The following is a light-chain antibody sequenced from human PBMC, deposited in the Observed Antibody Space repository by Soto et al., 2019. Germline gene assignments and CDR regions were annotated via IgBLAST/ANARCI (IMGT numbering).Light chain of an antibody. Sequence: QSVLTQPPSVSGAPGQRVTISCTGSSSNIGAGYDVHWYQQLPGTAPKLLIYRNDQRPSGVPDRFSGSKSGTSASLDVSGLRSEDEADYYCATWDDSLSGWVFGGGTKVTVL. J-gene: IGLJ3*02. CDR2: RND. CDR3: ATWDDSLSGWV. V-gene: IGLV1-40*01. CDR1: SSNIGAGYD.